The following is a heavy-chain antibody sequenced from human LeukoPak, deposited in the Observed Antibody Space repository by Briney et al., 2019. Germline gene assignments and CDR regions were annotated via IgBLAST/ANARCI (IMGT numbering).Heavy chain of an antibody. CDR1: GFTFSDAW. Sequence: GGSLRLSCAASGFTFSDAWMSWVRQAPGKGLEWVGRIKSKTDGGTTDYAAPVKGRFTISRDDSKNTLYLQMNSLKTEGTAVYYCTTSIGTTGYYYYGMYVWGQGTTVTVSS. J-gene: IGHJ6*02. V-gene: IGHV3-15*01. CDR3: TTSIGTTGYYYYGMYV. CDR2: IKSKTDGGTT. D-gene: IGHD1-1*01.